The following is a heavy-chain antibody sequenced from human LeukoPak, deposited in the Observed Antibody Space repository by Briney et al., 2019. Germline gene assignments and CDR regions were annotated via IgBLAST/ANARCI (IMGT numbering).Heavy chain of an antibody. CDR2: IKQDASTK. J-gene: IGHJ4*02. D-gene: IGHD2-8*02. CDR1: GFTFTNSW. Sequence: GGSLRLSCSASGFTFTNSWMAWVRQAPGEGLEWVANIKQDASTKHYADSLKGQFTISRDNPKNSLYLQMNNLRADDTAIYYCTRDTEGTLDYWGQGILVTVAS. CDR3: TRDTEGTLDY. V-gene: IGHV3-7*01.